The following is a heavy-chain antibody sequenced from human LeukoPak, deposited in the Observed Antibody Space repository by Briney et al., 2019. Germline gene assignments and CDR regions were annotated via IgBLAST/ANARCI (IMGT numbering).Heavy chain of an antibody. D-gene: IGHD3-3*01. Sequence: GGSLRLSCAAPGFTFSSYAMTWVRQAPGKGLEWVSAISGSGGSTYYADSVKGRFTISRDNSKNTLYLQMNSLRAEDTAVYYCAKGDFWSGYFFYFDCWGQGTLVTVSS. J-gene: IGHJ4*02. CDR3: AKGDFWSGYFFYFDC. CDR2: ISGSGGST. CDR1: GFTFSSYA. V-gene: IGHV3-23*01.